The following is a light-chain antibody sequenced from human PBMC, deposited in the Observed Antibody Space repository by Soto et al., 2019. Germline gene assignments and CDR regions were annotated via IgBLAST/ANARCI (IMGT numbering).Light chain of an antibody. CDR2: AAS. Sequence: DIQMTQSPSSLSASVGDRVTITCRASQGISTYLNWYQQKPGKAPKLLIYAASSLQSGVPSRFSVSGSETDFTLTISSLQPEDFATYSCQQSYSNTWTFGQGTKVEIK. CDR3: QQSYSNTWT. V-gene: IGKV1-39*01. J-gene: IGKJ1*01. CDR1: QGISTY.